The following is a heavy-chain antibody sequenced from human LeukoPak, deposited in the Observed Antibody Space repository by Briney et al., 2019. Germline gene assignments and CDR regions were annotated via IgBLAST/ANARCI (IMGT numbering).Heavy chain of an antibody. CDR2: ISSSSSNI. CDR1: GFTFSNYG. V-gene: IGHV3-48*04. CDR3: ARGGAARPDY. Sequence: RSGGSLRLSCAASGFTFSNYGMNWVRQAPGKGLEWVSYISSSSSNIAYADSVKGRFTISRDNVKNSLYLQINSLRVEDTSVYYCARGGAARPDYWGQGTLVTVSS. J-gene: IGHJ4*02. D-gene: IGHD6-6*01.